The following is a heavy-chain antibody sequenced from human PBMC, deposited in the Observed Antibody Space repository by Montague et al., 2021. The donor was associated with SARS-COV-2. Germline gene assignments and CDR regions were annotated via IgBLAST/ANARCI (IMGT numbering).Heavy chain of an antibody. CDR2: IYYSGST. Sequence: SETLSLTYTVSGGSISSSSYYWGWIRQPPGKGLEWIGSIYYSGSTYYNPSPKSRVTISVDTSKNQFSLKLSSVTAADTAVYYCARAFTDWLRYYGMDVWGQGTTVTVAS. D-gene: IGHD3-9*01. V-gene: IGHV4-39*01. CDR1: GGSISSSSYY. J-gene: IGHJ6*02. CDR3: ARAFTDWLRYYGMDV.